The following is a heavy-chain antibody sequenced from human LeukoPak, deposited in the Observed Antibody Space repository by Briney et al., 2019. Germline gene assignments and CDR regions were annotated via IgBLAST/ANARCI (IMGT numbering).Heavy chain of an antibody. Sequence: GGSLRLSCAASGFTFSSYGVHWVRQAPGKGLEWVAFIRYDGSNKYYADSVKGRFTISRDNSKNTLYLQMNSLRAEDTAVYYCAKDVSVEWEIVDYWGQGTLVTVSS. CDR1: GFTFSSYG. D-gene: IGHD1-26*01. CDR2: IRYDGSNK. J-gene: IGHJ4*02. CDR3: AKDVSVEWEIVDY. V-gene: IGHV3-30*02.